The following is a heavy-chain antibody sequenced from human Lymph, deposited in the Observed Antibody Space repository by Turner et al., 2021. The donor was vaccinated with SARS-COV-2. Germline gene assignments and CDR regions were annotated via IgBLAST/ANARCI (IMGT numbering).Heavy chain of an antibody. J-gene: IGHJ4*02. CDR2: IYYSGST. CDR3: ARDYGGNSNYFDY. V-gene: IGHV4-31*03. Sequence: QMQLQESGPGLVKPSQTLSLTCTVSGGSISSGGYYWSWIRQHPGKGLEWIGYIYYSGSTYYNPSLKSRVTISVDTSKNQFSLKLSSVTAADTAVYYCARDYGGNSNYFDYWGQGTLVTVSS. D-gene: IGHD4-17*01. CDR1: GGSISSGGYY.